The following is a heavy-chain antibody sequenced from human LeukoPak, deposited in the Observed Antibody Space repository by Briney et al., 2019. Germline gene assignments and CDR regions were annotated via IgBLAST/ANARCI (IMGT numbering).Heavy chain of an antibody. CDR2: INGDGSIT. J-gene: IGHJ3*02. V-gene: IGHV3-74*01. Sequence: GGSLTLSCAASGFTFSKYWVHWVRHAPGKGLVWVSRINGDGSITTHADSVKGRFTISRDNAKNTVYLQMNSLRAEDTAVYYCARAWGSYDSFDIWGPGTMVTVSS. CDR1: GFTFSKYW. CDR3: ARAWGSYDSFDI. D-gene: IGHD3-16*01.